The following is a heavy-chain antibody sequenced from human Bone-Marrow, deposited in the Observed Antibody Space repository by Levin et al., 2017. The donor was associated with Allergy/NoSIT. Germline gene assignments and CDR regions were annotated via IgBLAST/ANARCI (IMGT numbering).Heavy chain of an antibody. CDR3: ARSLTYGDYGLDAFEI. CDR1: GYTFTDYY. Sequence: HGESLKISCKSSGYTFTDYYVHWVRQAPGQGLEWMGWIDPNSGGTIYAQKFQGRVTMTRDTSTRTAYMELSRLKSDDTAVYYCARSLTYGDYGLDAFEIWGQGTMVTVSS. J-gene: IGHJ3*02. D-gene: IGHD4-17*01. V-gene: IGHV1-2*02. CDR2: IDPNSGGT.